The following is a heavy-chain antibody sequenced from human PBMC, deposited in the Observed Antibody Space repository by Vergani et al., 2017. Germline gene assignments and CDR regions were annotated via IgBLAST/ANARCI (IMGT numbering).Heavy chain of an antibody. CDR2: IYPGDSDT. V-gene: IGHV5-51*01. CDR1: GYSFTSYW. D-gene: IGHD3-10*01. CDR3: ARVDYYGSGSYTSRAFDI. J-gene: IGHJ3*02. Sequence: EVQLVQSGAEVKKPGESLKISCKGSGYSFTSYWIGWVRQMPGKGLEWMGIIYPGDSDTRYSPSFQGQVTISADTSISTAYLQWSSLKASDTAMYYCARVDYYGSGSYTSRAFDIWGQGTMVTVSS.